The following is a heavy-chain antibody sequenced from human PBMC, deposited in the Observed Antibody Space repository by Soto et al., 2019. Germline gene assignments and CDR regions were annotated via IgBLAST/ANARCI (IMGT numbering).Heavy chain of an antibody. CDR1: GFTFDDYA. V-gene: IGHV3-9*01. J-gene: IGHJ6*02. CDR3: AKDRADGHYDSSGYYYYYYGMDV. Sequence: SLRLSCAASGFTFDDYAMHWVRQAPGKGLEGVSGISWNSGSIGYADSVKGRFTISRDNAKNSLYLQMNSLRAEDTALYYCAKDRADGHYDSSGYYYYYYGMDVWGQGTTVTVSS. CDR2: ISWNSGSI. D-gene: IGHD3-22*01.